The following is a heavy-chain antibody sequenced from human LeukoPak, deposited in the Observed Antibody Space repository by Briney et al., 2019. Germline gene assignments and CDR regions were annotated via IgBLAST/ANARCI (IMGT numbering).Heavy chain of an antibody. CDR1: GFTFSSYA. CDR2: ISGSGGST. J-gene: IGHJ4*02. D-gene: IGHD3-22*01. V-gene: IGHV3-23*01. Sequence: GGSLRLSCAASGFTFSSYAMSWVRQAPGKGLEWVSAISGSGGSTYYADSVKGWFTNSRDNSKNTLYLQMNSLRAEDTAVYYCAKDYYYDSSGPLHAWGQETLVTVSS. CDR3: AKDYYYDSSGPLHA.